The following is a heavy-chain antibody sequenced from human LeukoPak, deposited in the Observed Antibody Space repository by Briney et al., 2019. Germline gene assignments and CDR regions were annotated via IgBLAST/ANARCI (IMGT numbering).Heavy chain of an antibody. CDR3: ARFSVGGTYYPNY. CDR1: GYSFTSSW. J-gene: IGHJ4*02. D-gene: IGHD1-26*01. Sequence: HGESLKISCQGSGYSFTSSWIGWVRQVPGKGLEWMGIIDPGDSDTRYSPSFQGQVTISADKSISTAYLQWSSLKASDTAMYYCARFSVGGTYYPNYWGQGTLVSVSS. CDR2: IDPGDSDT. V-gene: IGHV5-51*01.